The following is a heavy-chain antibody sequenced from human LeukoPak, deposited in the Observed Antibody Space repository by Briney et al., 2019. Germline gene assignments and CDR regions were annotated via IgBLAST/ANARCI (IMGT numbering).Heavy chain of an antibody. J-gene: IGHJ2*01. CDR2: IRQGGSDI. CDR1: GFTFSSYW. Sequence: GGSLRLSCAASGFTFSSYWISWVRQAPGKGLEWVANIRQGGSDIYYVDSVKGRFTISRDNAKNSLYLQMNSLRAEDTAVYYCAREDYDILPGYRSYWYFDLWGRGTLVTVSS. D-gene: IGHD3-9*01. V-gene: IGHV3-7*03. CDR3: AREDYDILPGYRSYWYFDL.